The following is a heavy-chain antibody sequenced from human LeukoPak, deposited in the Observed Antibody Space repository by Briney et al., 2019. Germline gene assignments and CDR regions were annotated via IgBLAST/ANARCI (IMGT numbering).Heavy chain of an antibody. Sequence: RSETLSLTCTVSGGSISSGGYYWSWIRQPPGKGLEWIGYIYHSGSTYYNPSLKSRVTISVDRSKNQFSLKLSSVTAADTAVYYCARVVGATLAFDYWGQGTLVTVSS. CDR2: IYHSGST. J-gene: IGHJ4*02. CDR1: GGSISSGGYY. V-gene: IGHV4-30-2*01. D-gene: IGHD1-26*01. CDR3: ARVVGATLAFDY.